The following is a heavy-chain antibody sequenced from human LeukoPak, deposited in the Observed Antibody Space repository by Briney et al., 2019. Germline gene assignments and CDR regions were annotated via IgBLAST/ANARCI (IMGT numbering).Heavy chain of an antibody. CDR2: IIPIFGTA. J-gene: IGHJ4*02. D-gene: IGHD3-9*01. Sequence: SVKVSFKASGGTFSSYAISWVRQAPGQGLEWMGGIIPIFGTANYAQKFQGRVTLTADESTSTAYMELSSLRSEDTAVYFCARGLRHFDGLFNFVYWGQGTLVTVSS. CDR1: GGTFSSYA. CDR3: ARGLRHFDGLFNFVY. V-gene: IGHV1-69*13.